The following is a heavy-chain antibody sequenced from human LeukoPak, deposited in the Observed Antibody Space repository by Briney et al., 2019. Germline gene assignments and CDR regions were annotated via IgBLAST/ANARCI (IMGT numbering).Heavy chain of an antibody. CDR3: ATTVPRGPYYYYYYYMDV. CDR1: GGSISSGSYY. Sequence: SQTLSLTCTVSGGSISSGSYYWSWIRRPPGKGLEWFGRIYTSGSTNYNPSLKSRVTISVDTSKNQFSLKLSSVTAADTAVYYCATTVPRGPYYYYYYYMDVWGKGTTVTVSS. D-gene: IGHD4-17*01. V-gene: IGHV4-61*02. CDR2: IYTSGST. J-gene: IGHJ6*03.